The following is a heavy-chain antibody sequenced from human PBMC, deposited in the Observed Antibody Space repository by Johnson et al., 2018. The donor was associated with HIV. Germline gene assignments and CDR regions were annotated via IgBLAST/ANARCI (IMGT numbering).Heavy chain of an antibody. Sequence: QVQLVESGGGLVQPGGSLRLSCAASGFTFSSYWMSWVRQAPGTGLEWVGIVSYDGTNKYYADSVKGRFTIPRDKSKNTLYLQLNSLRAEDPALFYCARVSRLRDITMLSDAFDIWGQGTMVTVSS. V-gene: IGHV3-30-3*01. D-gene: IGHD5-12*01. J-gene: IGHJ3*02. CDR1: GFTFSSYW. CDR2: VSYDGTNK. CDR3: ARVSRLRDITMLSDAFDI.